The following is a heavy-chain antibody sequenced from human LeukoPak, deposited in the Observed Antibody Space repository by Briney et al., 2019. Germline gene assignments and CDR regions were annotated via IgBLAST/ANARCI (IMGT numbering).Heavy chain of an antibody. D-gene: IGHD3-10*01. Sequence: ASVKVSCKASGYTFTSYAMNWVRQAPGQGLEWMGWINTNTGNPTYAQGFTGRFVFSLDTSVSTAYLQISSLKAEDTAVYYCASAPGVWVVRGVIIDYWGQGTLVTVSS. CDR3: ASAPGVWVVRGVIIDY. CDR2: INTNTGNP. V-gene: IGHV7-4-1*02. CDR1: GYTFTSYA. J-gene: IGHJ4*02.